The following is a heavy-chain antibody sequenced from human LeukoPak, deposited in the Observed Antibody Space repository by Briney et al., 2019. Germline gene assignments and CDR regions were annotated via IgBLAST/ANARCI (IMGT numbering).Heavy chain of an antibody. CDR1: GFSLSTSGVG. CDR3: ARPVVVVAAPTYYFDY. CDR2: IYWDDDK. J-gene: IGHJ4*02. Sequence: ESGPTLVKPTQTLTLTCTFSGFSLSTSGVGVGWIRQPPGKALEWLELIYWDDDKRYSPSLKSRLTITKDTSKNQVVLTMTNMDPVGTATYYCARPVVVVAAPTYYFDYWGQGTLVTVSS. D-gene: IGHD2-15*01. V-gene: IGHV2-5*02.